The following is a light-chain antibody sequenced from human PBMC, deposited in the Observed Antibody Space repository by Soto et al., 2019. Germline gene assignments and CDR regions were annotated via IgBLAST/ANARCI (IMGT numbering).Light chain of an antibody. CDR2: EVS. CDR3: SSYAGSNNWV. V-gene: IGLV2-8*01. CDR1: SSDVGGYNY. J-gene: IGLJ3*02. Sequence: QSALTQPPSASGSPGQSVTISCTGTSSDVGGYNYVSWYQQHPGKAPKLMIYEVSKRPSGVPDRFSGSKSGNTASLTVSVLQAEDEDDYYCSSYAGSNNWVFGGGTKLTVL.